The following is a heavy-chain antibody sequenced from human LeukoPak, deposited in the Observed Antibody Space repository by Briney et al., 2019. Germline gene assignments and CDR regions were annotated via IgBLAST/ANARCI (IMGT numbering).Heavy chain of an antibody. Sequence: GGSLRLSCAASGFTFSIYYMTWVRQAPGKGLEWFSSISTSGAYIYYADSVKGRFTISRDNAKNSLYLQMNSLRAEDSAVYYCARYPLSYSDYYMDVWGTGTTVTVSS. V-gene: IGHV3-21*01. J-gene: IGHJ6*03. CDR3: ARYPLSYSDYYMDV. CDR2: ISTSGAYI. CDR1: GFTFSIYY. D-gene: IGHD2-15*01.